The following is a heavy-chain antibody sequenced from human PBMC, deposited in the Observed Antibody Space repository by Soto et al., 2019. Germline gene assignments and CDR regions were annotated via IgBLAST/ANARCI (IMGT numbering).Heavy chain of an antibody. D-gene: IGHD6-6*01. CDR3: AGVIAARPLGY. CDR2: IYRSGST. J-gene: IGHJ4*02. V-gene: IGHV4-30-2*01. Sequence: QLQLQESGSGLVKPSQTLSLTCAVSGGSISSGGYSWSWIRQPPGKGLEWIGYIYRSGSTYYNPSLKRRVTISVDRSKNQFSLQRSSVTAADTDVYYCAGVIAARPLGYGGQGTLVTVSS. CDR1: GGSISSGGYS.